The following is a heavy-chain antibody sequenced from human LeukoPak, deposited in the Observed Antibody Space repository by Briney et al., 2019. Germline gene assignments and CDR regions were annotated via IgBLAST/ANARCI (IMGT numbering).Heavy chain of an antibody. D-gene: IGHD1-26*01. CDR3: ATGRGGSYYDY. Sequence: KTSETLSLTCAVYGGSFSGYYWSWIRQPPGKGLEWIGEINHSGSTNYNPSLKSRVTISVDTSKNQFSLKLSSVTAADTAVYYCATGRGGSYYDYWGRGTLVTVSS. CDR1: GGSFSGYY. J-gene: IGHJ4*02. V-gene: IGHV4-34*01. CDR2: INHSGST.